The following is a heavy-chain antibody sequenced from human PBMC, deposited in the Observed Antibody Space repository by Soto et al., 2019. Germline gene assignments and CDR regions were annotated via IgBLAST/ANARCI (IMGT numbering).Heavy chain of an antibody. CDR3: ARGHFGVTMDG. J-gene: IGHJ6*02. CDR2: VNGGGDIT. CDR1: EFTFSSYS. V-gene: IGHV3-23*01. Sequence: EVQLLESGGGLVQPGGSLRLSCAASEFTFSSYSMFWVRQAPGKGLEWVSGVNGGGDITYYAESVKGRFSISRYNSKNPLYLQMNSVRAEDTSVLYCARGHFGVTMDGGGQGTRVT. D-gene: IGHD3-3*01.